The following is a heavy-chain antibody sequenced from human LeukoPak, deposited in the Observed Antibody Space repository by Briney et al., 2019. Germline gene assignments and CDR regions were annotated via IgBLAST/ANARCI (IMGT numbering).Heavy chain of an antibody. CDR1: GGTFISYA. CDR2: IIPIFGTA. CDR3: ARFRRWLQLGAFDI. Sequence: SVKVSCKASGGTFISYAISWVRQAPGQGLEWMGGIIPIFGTANYAQKFQGRVTITTDESTSTAYMELSSLRSEDTAVYYCARFRRWLQLGAFDIWGQGTMVTVSS. D-gene: IGHD5-24*01. V-gene: IGHV1-69*05. J-gene: IGHJ3*02.